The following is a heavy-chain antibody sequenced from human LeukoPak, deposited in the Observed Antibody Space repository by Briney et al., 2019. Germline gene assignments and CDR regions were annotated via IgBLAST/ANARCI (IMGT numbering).Heavy chain of an antibody. J-gene: IGHJ4*02. Sequence: SETLSLTCTVSGGSISSYYWSWIRQPPGKGLEWIGYIYYSGSTNHNPSLKSRVTISVDTSKNQFSLKLSSVTAADTAVYYCARGIAAAGTGYFDYWGQGTLVTVSS. D-gene: IGHD6-13*01. V-gene: IGHV4-59*01. CDR3: ARGIAAAGTGYFDY. CDR1: GGSISSYY. CDR2: IYYSGST.